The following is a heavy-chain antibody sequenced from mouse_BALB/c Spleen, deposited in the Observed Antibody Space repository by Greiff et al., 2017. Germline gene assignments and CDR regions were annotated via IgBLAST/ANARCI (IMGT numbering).Heavy chain of an antibody. Sequence: VQLVESGPELVKPGASVKISCKASGYSFTSYYIHWVKQRPGQGLEWIGWIFPGSGNTKYNEKFKGKATLTADTSSSTAYMQLSSLTSEDSAVYFCAREVNGRAWCAYWGQGTLVTVSA. CDR3: AREVNGRAWCAY. V-gene: IGHV1-66*01. CDR2: IFPGSGNT. CDR1: GYSFTSYY. D-gene: IGHD1-1*02. J-gene: IGHJ3*01.